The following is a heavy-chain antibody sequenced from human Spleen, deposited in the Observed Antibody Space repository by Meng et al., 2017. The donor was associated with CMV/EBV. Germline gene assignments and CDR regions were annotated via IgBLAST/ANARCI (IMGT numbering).Heavy chain of an antibody. V-gene: IGHV3-20*04. J-gene: IGHJ4*02. CDR1: GFTFDDYG. D-gene: IGHD6-13*01. CDR3: AREIYSSSWYGVFDL. Sequence: GGSLRLSCAASGFTFDDYGMSWVRQAPGKGLEWVSGINWNGGSTGYADSVKGRFTISRDNAKNSLYLQMNSLRAEDTALYYCAREIYSSSWYGVFDLWGQGTLVTVSS. CDR2: INWNGGST.